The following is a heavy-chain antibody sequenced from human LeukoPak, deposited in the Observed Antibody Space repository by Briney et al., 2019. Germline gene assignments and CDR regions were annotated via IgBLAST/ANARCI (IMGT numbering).Heavy chain of an antibody. CDR2: ISDTPNTM. J-gene: IGHJ4*02. Sequence: GGSLRLSCVASGFTFSSYEMNWVRQAPGKGLEWVSYISDTPNTMYYADSVKGRFTISRDNSKNTLYLQMNSLRAEDTAVYYCARSRVQYCSGGSCYGVDYWGQGTLVTVSS. D-gene: IGHD2-15*01. V-gene: IGHV3-48*03. CDR1: GFTFSSYE. CDR3: ARSRVQYCSGGSCYGVDY.